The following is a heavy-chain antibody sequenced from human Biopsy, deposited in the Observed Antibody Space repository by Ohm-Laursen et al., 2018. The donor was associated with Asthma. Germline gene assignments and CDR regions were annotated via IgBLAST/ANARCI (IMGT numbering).Heavy chain of an antibody. D-gene: IGHD3-10*01. J-gene: IGHJ6*02. V-gene: IGHV1-18*01. CDR2: ISVYNGNT. CDR3: ARAVDYSHYYGIDV. Sequence: SVKVSCKTSGYTFNSAGITWVRQAPGQGLEWMGWISVYNGNTKVAQKLQDRVTMITDTSTSTAYMELRSLRSNETAVYFCARAVDYSHYYGIDVWGQGTTVTVS. CDR1: GYTFNSAG.